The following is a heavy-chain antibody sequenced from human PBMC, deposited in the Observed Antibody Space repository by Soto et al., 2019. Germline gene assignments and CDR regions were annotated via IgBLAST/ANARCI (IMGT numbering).Heavy chain of an antibody. V-gene: IGHV3-30*18. J-gene: IGHJ6*02. Sequence: SLRLSCAASGFTFSSYGMHWVRQAPGKGLEWVAVISYDGSNKYYADSVKGRFTISRDNSKNTLYLQMNSLRAEDTAVYYCAKDISSSEYYYYGMDVWGQGTTVTVSS. CDR3: AKDISSSEYYYYGMDV. CDR2: ISYDGSNK. D-gene: IGHD6-6*01. CDR1: GFTFSSYG.